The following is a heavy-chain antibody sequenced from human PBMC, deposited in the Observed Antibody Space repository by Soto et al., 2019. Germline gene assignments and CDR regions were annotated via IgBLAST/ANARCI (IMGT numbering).Heavy chain of an antibody. J-gene: IGHJ6*02. V-gene: IGHV1-2*04. Sequence: ASVKVSCKASGYTFTGHYMHWVRQAPGQGLEWMGWINPNRGGTNYAQKFQGWVTMTRDTSISTAYMELSRLRSDDTAVYYCARALYSSSWYDRVIRNYYYGRDVWGQGTTVTVSS. CDR2: INPNRGGT. D-gene: IGHD6-13*01. CDR3: ARALYSSSWYDRVIRNYYYGRDV. CDR1: GYTFTGHY.